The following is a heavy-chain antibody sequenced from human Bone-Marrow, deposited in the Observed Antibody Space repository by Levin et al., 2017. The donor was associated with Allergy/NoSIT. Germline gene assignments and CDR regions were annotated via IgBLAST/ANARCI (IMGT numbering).Heavy chain of an antibody. CDR1: GFTFSSYW. D-gene: IGHD2-15*01. CDR2: INIDGSST. V-gene: IGHV3-74*01. Sequence: GGSLRLSCAASGFTFSSYWMHWVRQAPGKGLVWVSRINIDGSSTSDADSVKGRFTSSRDNAKNTLYLQMNSLRVEDTAVYYCARDLVVDENSFGYWGQGTLVTVSS. CDR3: ARDLVVDENSFGY. J-gene: IGHJ4*02.